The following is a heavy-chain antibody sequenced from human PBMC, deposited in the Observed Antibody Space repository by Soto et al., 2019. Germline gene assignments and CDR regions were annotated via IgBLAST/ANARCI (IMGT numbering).Heavy chain of an antibody. CDR1: GFTFSSYS. Sequence: EVQLVESGGGLVKPGGSLRLSCAASGFTFSSYSMNWVRQAPGKGLVWVSRINSDGSSASYADSVKGRFTISRDNAKNTLYLQMNSLRAEDTAVYYCARFGSYYDSSGYVHWGQGTLVTVSS. CDR3: ARFGSYYDSSGYVH. J-gene: IGHJ4*02. D-gene: IGHD3-22*01. CDR2: INSDGSSA. V-gene: IGHV3-74*02.